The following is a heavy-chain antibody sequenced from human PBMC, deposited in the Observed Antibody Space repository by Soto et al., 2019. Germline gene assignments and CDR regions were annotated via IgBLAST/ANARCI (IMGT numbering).Heavy chain of an antibody. V-gene: IGHV3-21*01. CDR2: VSSSSSYI. CDR3: ARCMGFDGSGYAFFDS. D-gene: IGHD3-10*01. CDR1: GFTFSGPT. Sequence: GGSLRLSCFASGFTFSGPTLNWVRPAPGKGLEWVSSVSSSSSYIYYADSVKGRFTDSRDNAEKSLYLQMNSLRAEDTAIYYCARCMGFDGSGYAFFDSWGQGTLVTVSS. J-gene: IGHJ4*02.